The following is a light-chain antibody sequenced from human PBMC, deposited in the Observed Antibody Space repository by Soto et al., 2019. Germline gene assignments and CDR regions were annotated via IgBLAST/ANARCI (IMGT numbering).Light chain of an antibody. Sequence: EIVLTQSPGTLSLSPVERATLSCRASQSVSSSYLAWYQQKPGQAPRLLIYGASSRATGIPDRFSGSGSGTDFTLTISRLETEDFAVYYCQQYGSSMVTFGGGTKVDIK. CDR1: QSVSSSY. V-gene: IGKV3-20*01. CDR3: QQYGSSMVT. J-gene: IGKJ4*01. CDR2: GAS.